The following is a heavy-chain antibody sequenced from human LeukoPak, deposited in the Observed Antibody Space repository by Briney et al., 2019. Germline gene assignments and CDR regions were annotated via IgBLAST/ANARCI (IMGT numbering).Heavy chain of an antibody. CDR3: ERVPRHCGGVCLGPYDAFDI. V-gene: IGHV4-30-2*01. CDR2: IYHSGST. Sequence: SETLSLTCAVSGGSISSGGYSWSWIRQPPGKGLEWIGYIYHSGSTFYNPSLKSRVTMSIDRSKNQFSLKLSSVTAADTAVYYCERVPRHCGGVCLGPYDAFDIWGQGTMVTVSS. CDR1: GGSISSGGYS. J-gene: IGHJ3*02. D-gene: IGHD2-21*02.